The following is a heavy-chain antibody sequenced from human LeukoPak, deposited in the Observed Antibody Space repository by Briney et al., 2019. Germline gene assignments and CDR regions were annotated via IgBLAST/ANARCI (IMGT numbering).Heavy chain of an antibody. D-gene: IGHD6-13*01. V-gene: IGHV1-18*01. Sequence: ASVKVSCKASGYTFTSYGISWVRQAPGQGLEWMGWISAYNGNTNYAQKLQSRVTMTTDTSTSTAYMELRSLRSDDTAVYYCARQPRIAAAGGVVHYYYYMDVWGKGTTVTVSS. CDR1: GYTFTSYG. CDR2: ISAYNGNT. J-gene: IGHJ6*03. CDR3: ARQPRIAAAGGVVHYYYYMDV.